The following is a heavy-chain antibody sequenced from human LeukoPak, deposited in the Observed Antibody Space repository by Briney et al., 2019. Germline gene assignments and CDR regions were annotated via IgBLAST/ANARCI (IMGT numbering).Heavy chain of an antibody. Sequence: GASVKVSCKASGYTFTSYYMHRVRQAPGQGLEWMGIINPSGGSTSYAQKFQGRVTMTRDTSTSTVYMELSSRRSEDTAVYYCAREAYSSGWQSRDAFDPWGQGTLVTVSS. D-gene: IGHD6-19*01. V-gene: IGHV1-46*01. J-gene: IGHJ5*02. CDR1: GYTFTSYY. CDR3: AREAYSSGWQSRDAFDP. CDR2: INPSGGST.